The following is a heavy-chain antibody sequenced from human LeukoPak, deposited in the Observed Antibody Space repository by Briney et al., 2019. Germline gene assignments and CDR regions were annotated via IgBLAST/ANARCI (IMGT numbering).Heavy chain of an antibody. CDR3: ARMALAAAGKSLGY. CDR2: MNPNSGNT. J-gene: IGHJ4*02. D-gene: IGHD6-13*01. V-gene: IGHV1-8*01. Sequence: ASVKVSCKASGYTFTSYDINWVRQATGQGLERVGWMNPNSGNTSYAQKFQGRVTMTRNTSISTAYMELSSLRSEDTAVYYCARMALAAAGKSLGYWGQGTLVTVSS. CDR1: GYTFTSYD.